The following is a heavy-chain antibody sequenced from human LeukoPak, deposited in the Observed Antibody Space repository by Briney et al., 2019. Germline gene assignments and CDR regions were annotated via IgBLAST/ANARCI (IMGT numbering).Heavy chain of an antibody. CDR1: GYTLTELS. Sequence: ASVKVSCKVSGYTLTELSMHWVRQAPGKGLEWMGGFDPEDGETIYAQKFQGRVTMTEDTSTDTAYMELSSLRSEDTAAYYCATRKIAARRAFDIWGQGTMVTVSS. D-gene: IGHD6-6*01. CDR2: FDPEDGET. J-gene: IGHJ3*02. CDR3: ATRKIAARRAFDI. V-gene: IGHV1-24*01.